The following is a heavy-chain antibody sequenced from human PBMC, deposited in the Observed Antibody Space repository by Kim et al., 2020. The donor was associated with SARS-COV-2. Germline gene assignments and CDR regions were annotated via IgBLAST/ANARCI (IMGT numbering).Heavy chain of an antibody. CDR2: TYYSGST. J-gene: IGHJ5*02. CDR3: ARDRWGTATFDP. Sequence: SETLSLTCTVSGGSISSGDYYWSWIRQPPGKGLEWIGYTYYSGSTYYNLSLKRRVTISVDTSKNQFSLKLSSVTAADTAVYYCARDRWGTATFDPWGQGTLVTVSS. CDR1: GGSISSGDYY. D-gene: IGHD1-1*01. V-gene: IGHV4-30-4*01.